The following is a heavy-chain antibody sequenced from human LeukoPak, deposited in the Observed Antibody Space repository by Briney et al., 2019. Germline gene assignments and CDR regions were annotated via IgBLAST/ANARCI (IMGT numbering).Heavy chain of an antibody. CDR3: ARDVLRGIDY. Sequence: PSETLSLTCAVSGYSISSGYYWGWIRQPPGKGLEWIGSIYHSGSTYYNPSLKSRVTISVDTSKNQFSLKLSSVTAADTAVYYCARDVLRGIDYWGQGTLVTVSS. D-gene: IGHD3-10*01. J-gene: IGHJ4*02. V-gene: IGHV4-38-2*02. CDR1: GYSISSGYY. CDR2: IYHSGST.